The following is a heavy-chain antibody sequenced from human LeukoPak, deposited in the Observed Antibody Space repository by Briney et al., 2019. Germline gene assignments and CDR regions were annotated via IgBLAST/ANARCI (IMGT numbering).Heavy chain of an antibody. CDR3: ARGLGSGYWVQGNDY. J-gene: IGHJ4*02. CDR2: ISSSSSTI. Sequence: GGSLRLSCAASGFTFSSYSMNWVRQAPGKGLEWVSYISSSSSTIYYADSVKGRFTISRDNAKNSLYLQMNSLRAEDTAVYYCARGLGSGYWVQGNDYWGQGTLVTVSS. V-gene: IGHV3-48*01. CDR1: GFTFSSYS. D-gene: IGHD3-3*01.